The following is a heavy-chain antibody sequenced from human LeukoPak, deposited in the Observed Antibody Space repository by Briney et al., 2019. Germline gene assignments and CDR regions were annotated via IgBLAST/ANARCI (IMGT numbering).Heavy chain of an antibody. V-gene: IGHV3-74*01. CDR2: INSDGSTI. CDR3: ARGSYGGSGWVY. D-gene: IGHD5-12*01. CDR1: GFTISSYW. Sequence: GGSLRLSCAASGFTISSYWMHWARQAPGKGLVWVSRINSDGSTITYADSVKGRFTISRDNAKNTLYLQMNSLRAEDTAVYYCARGSYGGSGWVYWGQGTQVIVST. J-gene: IGHJ4*02.